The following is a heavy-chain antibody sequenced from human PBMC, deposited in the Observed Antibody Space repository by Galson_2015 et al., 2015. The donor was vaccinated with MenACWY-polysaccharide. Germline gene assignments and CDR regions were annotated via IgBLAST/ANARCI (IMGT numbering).Heavy chain of an antibody. J-gene: IGHJ4*02. CDR2: ITPFNGNV. CDR1: GYTFKNRY. D-gene: IGHD2-21*02. Sequence: SVKVSCKASGYTFKNRYLHWVRQAPRQAPEWMGWITPFNGNVKCAQKFQDRVTITRDRSMNTAYMEVSSLRSEDTAMYYCALGEFGGDCYFDYWGQGTLVTVSS. CDR3: ALGEFGGDCYFDY. V-gene: IGHV1-45*02.